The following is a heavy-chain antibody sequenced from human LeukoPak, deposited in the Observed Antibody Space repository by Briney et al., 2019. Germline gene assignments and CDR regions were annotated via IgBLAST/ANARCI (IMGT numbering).Heavy chain of an antibody. V-gene: IGHV1-69*06. CDR3: ARGRFGRYCPFYGLDV. CDR2: IIPIFGTA. D-gene: IGHD3-16*02. Sequence: SVKVSCKASGGTFSSYAISWVRQAPGQGLEWMGGIIPIFGTANYAQKFQGRVTITADKSTSTAYMELSSLRSEDTAVYYCARGRFGRYCPFYGLDVWGKGTTVTVSS. CDR1: GGTFSSYA. J-gene: IGHJ6*04.